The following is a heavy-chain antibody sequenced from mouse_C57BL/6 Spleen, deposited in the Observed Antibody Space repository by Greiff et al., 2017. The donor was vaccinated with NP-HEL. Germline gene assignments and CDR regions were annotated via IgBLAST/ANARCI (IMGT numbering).Heavy chain of an antibody. V-gene: IGHV5-17*01. D-gene: IGHD1-1*01. CDR3: ARRYYYGSNYAMDY. Sequence: EVKLMESGGGLVKPGGSLKLSCAASGFTFSDYGMHWVRQAPEKGLEWVAYISSGSSTIYYADTVKGRFTISRDNAKNTLFLQMTSLRSEDTAMYYCARRYYYGSNYAMDYWGQGTSVTVSS. CDR2: ISSGSSTI. J-gene: IGHJ4*01. CDR1: GFTFSDYG.